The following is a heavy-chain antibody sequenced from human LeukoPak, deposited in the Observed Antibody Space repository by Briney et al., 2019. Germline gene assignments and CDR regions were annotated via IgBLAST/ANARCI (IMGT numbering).Heavy chain of an antibody. J-gene: IGHJ4*02. CDR1: GGAISSYY. CDR2: IYYSGST. Sequence: SETLSLTCTVSGGAISSYYWSWIRQPPGKGLEWIGYIYYSGSTNYNPSLKSRVTISVDTSKNQFSLKLSSVTAADTAVYYCARFLRGNFDYWGQGTLVTVSS. V-gene: IGHV4-59*01. CDR3: ARFLRGNFDY.